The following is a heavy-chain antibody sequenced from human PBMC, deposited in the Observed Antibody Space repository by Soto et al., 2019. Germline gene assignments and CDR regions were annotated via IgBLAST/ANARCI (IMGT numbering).Heavy chain of an antibody. CDR1: GYTFTGYY. Sequence: ASVKVSWKASGYTFTGYYMHWVRQAPEQGREWMGDIGRESGATRYAQNFQGRVTMTRDTSISTAYMELGRLRSADTAVYYCARDISFGSGSYQGYYHYYYGMAVWGQGTTVTVYS. CDR2: IGRESGAT. J-gene: IGHJ6*02. D-gene: IGHD3-10*01. V-gene: IGHV1-2*02. CDR3: ARDISFGSGSYQGYYHYYYGMAV.